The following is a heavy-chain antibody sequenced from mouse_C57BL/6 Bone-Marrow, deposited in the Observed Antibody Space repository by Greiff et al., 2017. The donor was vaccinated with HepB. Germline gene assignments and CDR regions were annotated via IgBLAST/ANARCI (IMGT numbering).Heavy chain of an antibody. CDR1: GYTFTSYW. CDR3: ARDHYDYDRYFDY. J-gene: IGHJ2*01. Sequence: QVQLQQPGAELVRPGSSVKLSCKASGYTFTSYWMHWVKQRPIQGLEWIGNIDPSDSETHYNQKFKDKATLTVDKSSSTAYMQLSSLTSEDSAVYDCARDHYDYDRYFDYWGQGTTLTVSS. CDR2: IDPSDSET. D-gene: IGHD2-4*01. V-gene: IGHV1-52*01.